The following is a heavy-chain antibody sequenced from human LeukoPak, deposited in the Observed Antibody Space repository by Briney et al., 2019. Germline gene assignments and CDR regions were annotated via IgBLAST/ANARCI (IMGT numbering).Heavy chain of an antibody. V-gene: IGHV4-59*10. D-gene: IGHD6-19*01. CDR3: ARGQSSGWYEYYFDY. CDR2: IYTSGST. Sequence: SETLSLTCAVYGGSFSGYYWSWIRQPAGKGLEWIGRIYTSGSTSYNPSLKSRVTMSVDTSKNQFSLKLSSVTAADTAVYYCARGQSSGWYEYYFDYWGQGTLVTVSS. CDR1: GGSFSGYY. J-gene: IGHJ4*02.